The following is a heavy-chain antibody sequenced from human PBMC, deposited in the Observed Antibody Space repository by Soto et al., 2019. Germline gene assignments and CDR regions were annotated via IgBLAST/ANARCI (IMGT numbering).Heavy chain of an antibody. Sequence: PSETLSLTCTVSGGSVNTDPYHWSWIRQSPRNGLEWIGNIYYTGSTNYNPSFESRVAISLDTSNNQFSLRLTSLTAADTAVYFCARDHHSYYDTSGYYPYFDFWGQGTLVTVSS. CDR1: GGSVNTDPYH. J-gene: IGHJ4*02. CDR2: IYYTGST. V-gene: IGHV4-61*01. D-gene: IGHD3-22*01. CDR3: ARDHHSYYDTSGYYPYFDF.